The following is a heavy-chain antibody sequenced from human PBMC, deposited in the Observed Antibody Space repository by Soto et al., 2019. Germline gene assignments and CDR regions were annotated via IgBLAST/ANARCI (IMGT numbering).Heavy chain of an antibody. V-gene: IGHV4-59*08. CDR3: ARAQVLLWFGELLRTPDAFDI. CDR1: GGSISSYY. CDR2: ISHGGST. D-gene: IGHD3-10*01. Sequence: SETLSLTCTVSGGSISSYYWSWFRQPPGKGLEWIGYISHGGSTKYNPSLESRVTLSIDTSRHQFSLKLSSVTAADTAVYYCARAQVLLWFGELLRTPDAFDIWGQGTMVT. J-gene: IGHJ3*02.